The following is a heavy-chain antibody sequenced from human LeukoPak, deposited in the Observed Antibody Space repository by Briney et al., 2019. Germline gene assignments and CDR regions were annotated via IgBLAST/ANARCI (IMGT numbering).Heavy chain of an antibody. J-gene: IGHJ4*02. CDR1: GFTFSSYT. V-gene: IGHV3-21*01. Sequence: GGSLRLSCAASGFTFSSYTMNWVRQAPGKGLEWVSSISSSSSHIYYADSVKGRFTISRDNAKNSLYLQMSSLRAEDTAVYYCARVVPGTGFFYWGQGTLVTGSS. CDR2: ISSSSSHI. D-gene: IGHD2-8*02. CDR3: ARVVPGTGFFY.